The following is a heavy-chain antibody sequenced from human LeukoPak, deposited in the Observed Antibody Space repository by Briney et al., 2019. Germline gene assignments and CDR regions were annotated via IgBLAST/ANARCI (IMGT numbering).Heavy chain of an antibody. J-gene: IGHJ6*03. CDR3: AREKELRSSRFYYYYIDI. Sequence: ASVKVSCKASGYTFSDYYIHWVRQAPGQGLEWMGRINSESGGTHYIQKFQDRVTTTRDTSTSTVYMELSRLRCDDTAMYYCAREKELRSSRFYYYYIDIWGAGTTVTVSS. CDR2: INSESGGT. V-gene: IGHV1-2*02. D-gene: IGHD1-26*01. CDR1: GYTFSDYY.